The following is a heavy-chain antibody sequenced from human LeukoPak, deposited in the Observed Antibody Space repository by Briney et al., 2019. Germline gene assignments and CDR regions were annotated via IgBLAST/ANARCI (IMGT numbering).Heavy chain of an antibody. CDR1: GYTFTSYD. D-gene: IGHD3-10*01. Sequence: ASVKVSCKASGYTFTSYDINWVRQATGHGLEWMGWMNPNSGNTGYAQKFQGRVTMTRNTSISTAYMELSSLRSEDTAVYYCARVTMVRGYSLGYWGQGTLVTVSS. CDR2: MNPNSGNT. J-gene: IGHJ4*02. V-gene: IGHV1-8*01. CDR3: ARVTMVRGYSLGY.